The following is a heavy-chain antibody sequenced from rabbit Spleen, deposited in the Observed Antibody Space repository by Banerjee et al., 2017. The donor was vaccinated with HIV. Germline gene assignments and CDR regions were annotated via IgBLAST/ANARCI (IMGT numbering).Heavy chain of an antibody. V-gene: IGHV1S45*01. CDR3: ARGVGDDAYDL. Sequence: QEQLEESGGGLVKPEGSLTLTCKASGFSFSDRDVMCWVRQAPGKGLEWIACINTATGKPVYASWAKGRFTISKTSSTVTLQMTSLTAADTATYFCARGVGDDAYDLWGPGTLVTVS. D-gene: IGHD5-1*01. J-gene: IGHJ2*02. CDR2: INTATGKP. CDR1: GFSFSDRDV.